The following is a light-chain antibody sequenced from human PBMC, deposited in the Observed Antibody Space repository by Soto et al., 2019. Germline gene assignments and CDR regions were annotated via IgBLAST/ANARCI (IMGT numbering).Light chain of an antibody. J-gene: IGLJ3*02. CDR1: SSNIGAGSD. CDR2: GNN. CDR3: QSYDSSLRGWV. Sequence: QSVLTQPPSVSGAPGQRVTISSTGSSSNIGAGSDVHWFQQLPGTAPKLLIYGNNNRPSGVPDRFSGSKSGTSASLAITGLQAEDETDYYCQSYDSSLRGWVFGGGTMLTVL. V-gene: IGLV1-40*01.